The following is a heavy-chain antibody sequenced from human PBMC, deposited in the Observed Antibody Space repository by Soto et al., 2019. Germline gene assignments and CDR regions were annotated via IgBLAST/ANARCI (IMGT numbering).Heavy chain of an antibody. Sequence: GGSLRLSCAASGFTFSSYAMHWVRQAPGKGLEWVAVISYDGSNKYYADSVKGRFTISRDNSKNTLYLQMNSLRAEDTAVYYCAKDYHDILTGYQYYFDYWGQGTLVTVSS. D-gene: IGHD3-9*01. CDR2: ISYDGSNK. J-gene: IGHJ4*02. CDR3: AKDYHDILTGYQYYFDY. V-gene: IGHV3-30-3*01. CDR1: GFTFSSYA.